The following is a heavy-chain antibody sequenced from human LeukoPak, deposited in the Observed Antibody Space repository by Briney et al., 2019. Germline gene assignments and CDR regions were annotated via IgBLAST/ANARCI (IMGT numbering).Heavy chain of an antibody. CDR1: GFTVSSNY. Sequence: PGGSLGLSCAASGFTVSSNYMSWVRQAPGKGLEWVSVIYSGGSTYYADSVKGRFTISRDNSKNTLYLQMNSLRAEDTAVYYCEYSSGWRRIDYWGQGTLVTVSS. D-gene: IGHD6-19*01. CDR2: IYSGGST. J-gene: IGHJ4*02. CDR3: EYSSGWRRIDY. V-gene: IGHV3-66*01.